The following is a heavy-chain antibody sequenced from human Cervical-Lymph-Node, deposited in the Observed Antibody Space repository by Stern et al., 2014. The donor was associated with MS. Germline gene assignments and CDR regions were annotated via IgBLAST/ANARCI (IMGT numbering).Heavy chain of an antibody. CDR3: ARDRSYYYDARNTRNHY. CDR1: GYTFTSYG. D-gene: IGHD3-22*01. V-gene: IGHV1-18*01. CDR2: ISVYNGNT. J-gene: IGHJ4*02. Sequence: VQLVESGAEVKKPGASVKVSCKASGYTFTSYGISWVRQAPGQGLEWMGWISVYNGNTNYAQKLQGRVTLTTDTATSTAYMELRSLRSDDTAVYYCARDRSYYYDARNTRNHYWGQGTLVTVSS.